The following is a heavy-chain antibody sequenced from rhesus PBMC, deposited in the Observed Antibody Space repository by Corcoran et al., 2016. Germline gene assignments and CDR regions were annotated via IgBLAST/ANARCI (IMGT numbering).Heavy chain of an antibody. V-gene: IGHV4-80*01. J-gene: IGHJ5-1*01. CDR3: TTHLAWSHLNF. CDR1: GGYVSDDW. D-gene: IGHD6-13*01. CDR2: ILTNRWTT. Sequence: QVQLQASGPGLVKHSETLSLTSDISGGYVSDDWWSWIRQSPGRGLEWFGEILTNRWTTNYTPSLKSRCTISKDTPRNRFSLKLSSVTAADTAVYYCTTHLAWSHLNFWGRGVLVTVSS.